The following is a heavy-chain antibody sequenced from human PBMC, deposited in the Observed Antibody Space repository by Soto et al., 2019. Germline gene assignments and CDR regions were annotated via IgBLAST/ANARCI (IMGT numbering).Heavy chain of an antibody. Sequence: QIQLMQSGAEVKKPGASVKVSCKASGYTFTSYGIHWVRQAPGQRLEWTGWINAGNGNTKYSEKFQGRVTITRDTSASTACLELSSLRSEDTAVYYCARDPNDSSAYYHLYYYGMDVWGQGTTVTVSS. CDR3: ARDPNDSSAYYHLYYYGMDV. J-gene: IGHJ6*02. CDR1: GYTFTSYG. D-gene: IGHD3-22*01. V-gene: IGHV1-3*01. CDR2: INAGNGNT.